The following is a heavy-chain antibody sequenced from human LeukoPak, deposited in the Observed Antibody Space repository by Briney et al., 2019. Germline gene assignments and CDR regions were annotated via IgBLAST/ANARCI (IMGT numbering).Heavy chain of an antibody. CDR1: GGSFSGYY. CDR3: AGVGPPGVGASRMDC. CDR2: INHSGST. J-gene: IGHJ4*02. Sequence: SETLSLTCAVYGGSFSGYYWSWIRQPPGKGLEWIGEINHSGSTNYNPSLKSRVTISVDTSKNQFSLKLSSVTAADTAVYYCAGVGPPGVGASRMDCWGQGTLVTDSS. V-gene: IGHV4-34*01. D-gene: IGHD1-26*01.